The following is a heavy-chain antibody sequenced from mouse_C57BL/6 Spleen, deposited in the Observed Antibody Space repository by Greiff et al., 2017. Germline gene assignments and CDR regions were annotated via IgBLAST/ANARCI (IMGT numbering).Heavy chain of an antibody. J-gene: IGHJ1*03. V-gene: IGHV5-17*01. CDR3: ARRWDAAGYFDV. Sequence: EVKLEESGGGLVKPGGSLKLSCAASGFTFSDYGMHWVRQAPEKGLEWVAYISSGSSTIYYADTVKGRFTISRDNAKNTLFLQMTSLRSEDTAMYYCARRWDAAGYFDVWGTGTTVTVSS. CDR2: ISSGSSTI. CDR1: GFTFSDYG. D-gene: IGHD4-1*01.